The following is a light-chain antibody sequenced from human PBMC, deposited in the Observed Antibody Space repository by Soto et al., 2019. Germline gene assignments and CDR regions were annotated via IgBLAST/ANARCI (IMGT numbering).Light chain of an antibody. J-gene: IGKJ4*01. CDR3: QHYGVSLLT. V-gene: IGKV3-20*01. CDR2: GAS. Sequence: EIVLTQSPGTLSLSPGERATLSCRASQSVSTTFLTWYQQKPGQGPRLLIYGASSRATGIPDRFSGSGSGTDFTLTISRLEPEDFAVYYCQHYGVSLLTFGGGTKVDI. CDR1: QSVSTTF.